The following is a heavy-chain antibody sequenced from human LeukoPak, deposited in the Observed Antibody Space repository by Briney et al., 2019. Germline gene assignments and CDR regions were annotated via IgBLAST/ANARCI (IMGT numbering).Heavy chain of an antibody. J-gene: IGHJ5*02. CDR2: INPNSGGT. CDR1: GYTFTGYY. D-gene: IGHD3-9*01. Sequence: ASVKASCKASGYTFTGYYMHWVRQAPGQGLGWMGWINPNSGGTNYAQKFQGRVTMTRDTSISTAYMELSRLRSDDTAVYYCARDSHDILSYNWFDPWGQGTLVTVSS. CDR3: ARDSHDILSYNWFDP. V-gene: IGHV1-2*02.